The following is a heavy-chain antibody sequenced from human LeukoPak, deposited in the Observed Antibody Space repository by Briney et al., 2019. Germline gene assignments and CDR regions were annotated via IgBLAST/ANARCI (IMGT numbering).Heavy chain of an antibody. J-gene: IGHJ4*02. D-gene: IGHD3-22*01. V-gene: IGHV1-18*01. CDR3: ARVWGYYYDSSGYSDFDY. Sequence: ASVKVSCKASGYTFTTYGITWVRQAPGQGLEWMGWISAYNGNTNYAQKFQGRVTMTIDTSTSTAYMELRSLKSDDTAVYYCARVWGYYYDSSGYSDFDYGGQGTLVTVSS. CDR2: ISAYNGNT. CDR1: GYTFTTYG.